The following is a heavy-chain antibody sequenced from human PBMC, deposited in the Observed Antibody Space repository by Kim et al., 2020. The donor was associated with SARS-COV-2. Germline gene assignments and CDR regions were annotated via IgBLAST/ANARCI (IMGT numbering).Heavy chain of an antibody. CDR3: AREGDSSSGRGAFDI. D-gene: IGHD6-13*01. J-gene: IGHJ3*02. V-gene: IGHV3-64*01. Sequence: NSVKGRFTISRDNSKNTLFLQMGSLRAEDMAVYYCAREGDSSSGRGAFDIWGQGTMVTVSS.